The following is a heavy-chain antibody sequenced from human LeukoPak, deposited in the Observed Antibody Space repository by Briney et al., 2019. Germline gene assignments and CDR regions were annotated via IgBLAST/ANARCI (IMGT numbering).Heavy chain of an antibody. CDR3: ARRDAGLAFDY. V-gene: IGHV5-51*01. Sequence: GESLKISCKGSGYTFTTYWIAWVRQMPGKDLEWMGITYPGDSDTRYSPSFQGQVTISADKSITTAYLQWSSLKASDTAMYYCARRDAGLAFDYWGQGTLVTVSS. CDR2: TYPGDSDT. CDR1: GYTFTTYW. J-gene: IGHJ4*02. D-gene: IGHD6-13*01.